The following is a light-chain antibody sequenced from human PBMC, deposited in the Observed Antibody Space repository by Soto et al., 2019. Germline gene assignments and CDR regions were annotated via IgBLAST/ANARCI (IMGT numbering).Light chain of an antibody. J-gene: IGLJ2*01. Sequence: QSVLTQSASVSGSPGQSITISCTGTSSDVGGYNYDSWYQQHPGKAPKLMIYDVSNRPSGVSNRFSGSKSGNTASLTISGLQAEDEADYYCSSYTTSSTLVVFGGGNKLTVL. CDR3: SSYTTSSTLVV. CDR2: DVS. V-gene: IGLV2-14*01. CDR1: SSDVGGYNY.